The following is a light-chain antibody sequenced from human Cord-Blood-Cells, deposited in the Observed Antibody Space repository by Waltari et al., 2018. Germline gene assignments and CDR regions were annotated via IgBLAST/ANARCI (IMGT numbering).Light chain of an antibody. CDR1: QSVSDY. CDR3: QQRSNWPLT. Sequence: EIELTHYSDPMSMAPGQRANLSGRASQSVSDYLAWYQQKPGQAPRLLTYAASNRATGIPAMFSGSGSGTDFTLTISSLEPEDFAVYYCQQRSNWPLTFGGGTKVEIK. CDR2: AAS. V-gene: IGKV3-11*01. J-gene: IGKJ4*01.